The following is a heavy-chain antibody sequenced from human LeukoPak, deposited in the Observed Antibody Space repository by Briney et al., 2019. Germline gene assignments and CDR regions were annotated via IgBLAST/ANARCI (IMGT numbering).Heavy chain of an antibody. D-gene: IGHD1-7*01. CDR3: ASGLELRFLNY. V-gene: IGHV3-9*01. CDR1: GFTFDDYA. CDR2: ISWNSGSI. Sequence: GGSLRLSCAASGFTFDDYAMHWVRQAPGKGLEWVSGISWNSGSIGHADSVKGRFTISRDNAKNSLYLQMNSLRAEDTALYYCASGLELRFLNYWGQGTLVTVSS. J-gene: IGHJ4*02.